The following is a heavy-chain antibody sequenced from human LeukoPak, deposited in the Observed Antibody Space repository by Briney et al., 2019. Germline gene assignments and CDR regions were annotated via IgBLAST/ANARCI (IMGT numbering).Heavy chain of an antibody. CDR3: ARARIDWGVFDY. CDR2: IYTGGTT. D-gene: IGHD7-27*01. J-gene: IGHJ4*02. V-gene: IGHV3-53*01. CDR1: GFTFSSYS. Sequence: PGGSLRLSCAASGFTFSSYSMNWVRQAPGKGLEWVSVIYTGGTTYYADSVKGRFTISRDNSKNTVYLQVSSLEAEDTAVYYCARARIDWGVFDYWGQGTLVTVSS.